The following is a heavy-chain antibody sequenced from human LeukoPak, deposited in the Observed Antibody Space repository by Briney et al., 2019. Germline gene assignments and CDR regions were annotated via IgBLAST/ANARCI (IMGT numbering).Heavy chain of an antibody. J-gene: IGHJ4*02. CDR1: GFTFSSYA. V-gene: IGHV3-64*01. CDR3: ARKNVVVPAAYEY. Sequence: GGSLRLSCAASGFTFSSYAIHWVRQAPGKGLEYVSAISSNGGSTNYANSVKGRFTISRDNSKNTLYLQMGSLRAEDMAVYYCARKNVVVPAAYEYWGQGTLVTVSS. CDR2: ISSNGGST. D-gene: IGHD2-2*01.